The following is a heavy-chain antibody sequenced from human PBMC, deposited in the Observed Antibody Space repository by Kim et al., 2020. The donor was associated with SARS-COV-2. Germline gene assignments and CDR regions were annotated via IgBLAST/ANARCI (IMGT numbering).Heavy chain of an antibody. CDR1: GFTFSSYA. Sequence: GGSLRLSCAASGFTFSSYAMSWVRQAPGKGLEWVSAISGSGGSTYYADSVKGRFTISRDNSKNTLYLQMNSLRAEDTAVYYCAKDTYSSGWYADRLAFDYWGQGTLVTVSS. V-gene: IGHV3-23*01. D-gene: IGHD6-19*01. CDR3: AKDTYSSGWYADRLAFDY. J-gene: IGHJ4*02. CDR2: ISGSGGST.